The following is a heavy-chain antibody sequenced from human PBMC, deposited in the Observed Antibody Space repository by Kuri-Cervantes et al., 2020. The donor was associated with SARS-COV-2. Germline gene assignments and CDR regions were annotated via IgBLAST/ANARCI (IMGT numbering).Heavy chain of an antibody. D-gene: IGHD2-8*01. V-gene: IGHV3-23*01. CDR2: ISGSGGST. Sequence: GGSLRLSCAASGFTFSSYAMSWVRQAPGKGLEWVSGISGSGGSTYYADSVKGRFTISRDNSKNTLYLQMNSRRAGATAVYYCARDLSTVLGGDYFDYWGQGTLVTVSS. J-gene: IGHJ4*02. CDR3: ARDLSTVLGGDYFDY. CDR1: GFTFSSYA.